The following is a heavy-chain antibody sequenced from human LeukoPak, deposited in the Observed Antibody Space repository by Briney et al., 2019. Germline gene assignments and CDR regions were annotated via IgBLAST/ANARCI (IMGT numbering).Heavy chain of an antibody. CDR1: AFTFNRYW. Sequence: PGGSLRLSCAASAFTFNRYWMNWVRQAPGKGLEWVAGIDGDGTEKYYVESVKGRITISRDNAKKSVYLQMNSLRADDTAVYYCARAITVVDSYWGQGTLVTVSS. CDR3: ARAITVVDSY. J-gene: IGHJ4*02. D-gene: IGHD2-2*01. V-gene: IGHV3-7*01. CDR2: IDGDGTEK.